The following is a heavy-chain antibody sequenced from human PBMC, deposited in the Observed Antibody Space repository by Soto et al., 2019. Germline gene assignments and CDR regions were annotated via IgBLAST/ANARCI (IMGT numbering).Heavy chain of an antibody. V-gene: IGHV3-30-3*01. D-gene: IGHD4-17*01. CDR1: GFTFSSYA. Sequence: QVQLVESGGGVVQPGRSLRLSCAASGFTFSSYAMHWVRQAPGKGLEWVAVISYDGSNKYYADSVKGRFTISRDNSKNTLYLQMNSLRAEDTAVYYCARGTTLRGWFAPWGQGTLVTVSS. CDR2: ISYDGSNK. CDR3: ARGTTLRGWFAP. J-gene: IGHJ5*02.